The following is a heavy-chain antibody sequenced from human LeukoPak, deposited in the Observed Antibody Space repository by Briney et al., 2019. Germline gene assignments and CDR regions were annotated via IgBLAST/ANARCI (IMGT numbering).Heavy chain of an antibody. J-gene: IGHJ3*02. D-gene: IGHD3-16*01. Sequence: PGGSLRLSCAASGFTFSSYGMHWVRQAPGKGLEWVAVIWYDGSNKYYADSVKGRFTISRDNSKNTLYLQMNSLRAEDTAVYYCARDIVGGSGAVWGRQDAFDIWGQGTMVTVSS. V-gene: IGHV3-33*01. CDR1: GFTFSSYG. CDR3: ARDIVGGSGAVWGRQDAFDI. CDR2: IWYDGSNK.